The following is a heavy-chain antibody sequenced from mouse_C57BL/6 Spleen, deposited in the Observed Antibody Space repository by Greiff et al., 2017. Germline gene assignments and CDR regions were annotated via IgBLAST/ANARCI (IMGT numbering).Heavy chain of an antibody. CDR1: GYTFTSYW. J-gene: IGHJ3*01. V-gene: IGHV1-5*01. CDR2: ISPGNSDT. CDR3: TSSNYCGSRYEEFGY. D-gene: IGHD1-1*01. Sequence: DVKLQQSGAELVKPGASVKMSCKTSGYTFTSYWMHWVKQRPGQGLEWIGAISPGNSDTSYNQKFKGKATLTAVTSDSTAYMELSSLTSEDSAVYYCTSSNYCGSRYEEFGYWGQGTLVTV.